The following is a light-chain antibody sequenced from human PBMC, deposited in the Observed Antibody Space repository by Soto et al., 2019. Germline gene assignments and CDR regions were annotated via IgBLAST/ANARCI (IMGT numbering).Light chain of an antibody. CDR1: QSISSY. CDR3: QQSYSTPWT. CDR2: AAS. Sequence: DIQMTQSPSSLSASVGDRVTITCRASQSISSYLNWYQQKPGKAPKALIYAASTLQSGVPSRFSGSGLGRDFTLTINWLQPEDFATYYCQQSYSTPWTFGQGTRVDI. J-gene: IGKJ1*01. V-gene: IGKV1-39*01.